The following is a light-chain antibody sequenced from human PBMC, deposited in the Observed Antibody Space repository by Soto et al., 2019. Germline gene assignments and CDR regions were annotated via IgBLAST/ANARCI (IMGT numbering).Light chain of an antibody. Sequence: DIQMTQSPSFLSASVGDRVTITCRASQRIDNFLNWYQQKPGKAPKLLIYGASSLQSGVPSRFSGSGSGTDLTLPITSLQPEDSATYHCQQRYKTSLSSFGQGTKVEIK. CDR3: QQRYKTSLSS. V-gene: IGKV1-39*01. CDR2: GAS. J-gene: IGKJ2*01. CDR1: QRIDNF.